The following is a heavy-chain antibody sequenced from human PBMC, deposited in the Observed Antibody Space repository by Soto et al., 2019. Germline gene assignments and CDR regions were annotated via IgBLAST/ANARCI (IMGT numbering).Heavy chain of an antibody. CDR3: ARDRSSMITFGGVIVPYFGY. V-gene: IGHV1-18*01. Sequence: GASLKVSCKASGYTFTSYGISRAREAPGQGLEWMGWISAYNGNTNYAQKLQGRVTMTTDTSTSTAYMELRSLRSDDTAVYYCARDRSSMITFGGVIVPYFGYWGQGTLVTVSS. CDR2: ISAYNGNT. CDR1: GYTFTSYG. D-gene: IGHD3-16*02. J-gene: IGHJ4*02.